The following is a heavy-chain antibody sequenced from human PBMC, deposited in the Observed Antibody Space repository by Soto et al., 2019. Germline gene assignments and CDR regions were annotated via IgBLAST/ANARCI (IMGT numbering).Heavy chain of an antibody. V-gene: IGHV4-59*08. CDR2: IYYSGST. CDR3: XXXXXXVFDX. J-gene: IGHJ3*02. Sequence: QVQLQESGPGLVKPSETLSLTCTVSGGSISSYYWSWIRQPPGKGLEWIGYIYYSGSTNYNPSLKSRVTISVDTSKNQFSXKXXSVXXADTXXXXXXXXXXXVFDXWGQGTMVTVSS. CDR1: GGSISSYY.